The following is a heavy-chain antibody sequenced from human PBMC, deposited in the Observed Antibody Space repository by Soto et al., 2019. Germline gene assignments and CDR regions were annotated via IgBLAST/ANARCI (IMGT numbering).Heavy chain of an antibody. Sequence: LRLSCAASGFTFSSYWMHWIRQPPGKGLEWIGYIYHSGSTYYNPSLKSRVTISVDKSKNQFSLKLSSVTAADTAVYYCARGPPFHWGQGTLVTVSS. J-gene: IGHJ4*02. CDR1: GFTFSSYW. CDR2: IYHSGST. D-gene: IGHD3-16*01. CDR3: ARGPPFH. V-gene: IGHV4-30-2*01.